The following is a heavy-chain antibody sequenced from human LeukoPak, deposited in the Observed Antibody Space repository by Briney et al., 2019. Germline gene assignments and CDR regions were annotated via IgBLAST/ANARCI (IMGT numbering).Heavy chain of an antibody. CDR1: GFTFSSYS. CDR3: ARDRGWELGPGAFDI. CDR2: ISSSSSYI. V-gene: IGHV3-21*01. Sequence: GGSLRLSCAASGFTFSSYSMNWVRQAPGKGLEWVSSISSSSSYIYYADSVKGRFTISRDNAKNSLYLQMNSLRAEDTAVYYCARDRGWELGPGAFDIWGQGTMVTVSS. J-gene: IGHJ3*02. D-gene: IGHD1-26*01.